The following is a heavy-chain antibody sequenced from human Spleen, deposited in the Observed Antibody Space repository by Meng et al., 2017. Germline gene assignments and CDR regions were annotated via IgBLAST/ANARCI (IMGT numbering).Heavy chain of an antibody. CDR3: ARESSAAPSYGMDV. CDR2: ISSSGSTI. V-gene: IGHV3-48*03. Sequence: GESLKISCAASGFTFSSYEMNWVRQAPGKGLEWVSYISSSGSTIYYADSVKGRFTISRDNAKNSLYLQMNSLRAEDTAVYYCARESSAAPSYGMDVWGQGTTVTVSS. D-gene: IGHD6-13*01. J-gene: IGHJ6*02. CDR1: GFTFSSYE.